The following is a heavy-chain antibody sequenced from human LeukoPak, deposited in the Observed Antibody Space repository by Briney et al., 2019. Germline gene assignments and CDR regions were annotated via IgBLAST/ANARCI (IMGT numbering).Heavy chain of an antibody. D-gene: IGHD6-19*01. V-gene: IGHV3-30*02. Sequence: GGSLRLSCAASGFTFSSYWMSWVRQAPGKGLEWVAFIRYDGSDKYYLDSVKGRFTISRDNSKNTLYLQMNSLRAEDSAVYHCVKDYRSGSYTGHFDSWGQGTLVTVSS. CDR3: VKDYRSGSYTGHFDS. J-gene: IGHJ4*02. CDR2: IRYDGSDK. CDR1: GFTFSSYW.